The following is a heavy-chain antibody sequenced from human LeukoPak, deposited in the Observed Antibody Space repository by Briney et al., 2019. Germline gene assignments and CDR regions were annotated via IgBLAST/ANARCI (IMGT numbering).Heavy chain of an antibody. CDR3: ARISAYGDYYFDY. J-gene: IGHJ4*02. CDR2: IDWDDDK. D-gene: IGHD4-17*01. CDR1: GFSLITSGMC. V-gene: IGHV2-70*01. Sequence: SGPALVKPTQTLTLTRTFSGFSLITSGMCVSWIRQPPGKALEWLALIDWDDDKYYSTSLKTRLTISKDTFKNQVVLTMTNMDPVDTATYYCARISAYGDYYFDYWGQGTLVTVSS.